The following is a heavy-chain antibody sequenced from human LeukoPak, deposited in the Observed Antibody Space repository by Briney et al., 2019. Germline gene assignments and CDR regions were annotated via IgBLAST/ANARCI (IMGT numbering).Heavy chain of an antibody. Sequence: SETLSLTCTVSGGSISSYYWSWIRQPAGKGLEWIGRIYTSGSTNYNPSLKSRVTMSVDTSKNQFSLKLSSVTAADTAVYYCAREYRVTGYYYGSGSSPLFDYWGQGTLVTVSS. V-gene: IGHV4-4*07. D-gene: IGHD3-10*01. CDR3: AREYRVTGYYYGSGSSPLFDY. CDR1: GGSISSYY. CDR2: IYTSGST. J-gene: IGHJ4*02.